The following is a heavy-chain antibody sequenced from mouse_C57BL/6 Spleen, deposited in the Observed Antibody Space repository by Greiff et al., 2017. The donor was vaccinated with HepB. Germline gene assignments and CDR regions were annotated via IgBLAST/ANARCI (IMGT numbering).Heavy chain of an antibody. Sequence: EVQLQQSGPELVKPGASVKISCKASGYTFTDYYMNWVKQSHGKSLEWIGDINPNNGGTSYNQKFKGKATLTVDKSSSTAYMELRSLTSEDSAVYYCARGTPVSFAYWGQGTLVTVSA. V-gene: IGHV1-26*01. CDR3: ARGTPVSFAY. J-gene: IGHJ3*01. CDR1: GYTFTDYY. CDR2: INPNNGGT.